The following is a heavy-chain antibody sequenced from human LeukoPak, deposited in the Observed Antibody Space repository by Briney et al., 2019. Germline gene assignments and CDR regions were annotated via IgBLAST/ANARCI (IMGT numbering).Heavy chain of an antibody. Sequence: PSETLSLTCTVSGGSISTITYYWGWIRQPPGKGLEWIGTISYSGTTYYSPSLKSRVTISLDTSKNQFSLKLSSVTAADTAIYYCARDFSSSSTVYYYYYMDVWGKGTTVTVSS. V-gene: IGHV4-39*07. J-gene: IGHJ6*03. CDR1: GGSISTITYY. CDR2: ISYSGTT. CDR3: ARDFSSSSTVYYYYYMDV. D-gene: IGHD6-6*01.